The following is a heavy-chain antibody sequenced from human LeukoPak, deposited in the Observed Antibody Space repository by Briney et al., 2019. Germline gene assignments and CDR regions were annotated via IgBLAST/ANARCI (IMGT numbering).Heavy chain of an antibody. Sequence: SETLSLTCTVSGGSISSYYWSWIRQPAGKGLEWIGRIYTSGSTNYNPSLKSRVTMSVDTSKNQFSLKLSSVTAADTAVYYCAREYSSGWYARAGFDYRGQGTLVTVSS. CDR3: AREYSSGWYARAGFDY. V-gene: IGHV4-4*07. CDR2: IYTSGST. J-gene: IGHJ4*02. CDR1: GGSISSYY. D-gene: IGHD6-19*01.